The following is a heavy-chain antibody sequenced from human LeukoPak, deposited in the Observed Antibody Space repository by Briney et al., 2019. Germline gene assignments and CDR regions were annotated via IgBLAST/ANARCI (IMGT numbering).Heavy chain of an antibody. CDR1: GFTFSGHG. V-gene: IGHV3-30*03. J-gene: IGHJ3*02. CDR2: ISSDGSYK. Sequence: PGGSLRLSCAASGFTFSGHGMHWVRQAPGKGLEWVAVISSDGSYKKYVDSVKGRFTISRDNSKNTLYLEVNSLTTEDTAVYYCAALTTVTTYAFDIWGQGTMVTVSS. D-gene: IGHD4-17*01. CDR3: AALTTVTTYAFDI.